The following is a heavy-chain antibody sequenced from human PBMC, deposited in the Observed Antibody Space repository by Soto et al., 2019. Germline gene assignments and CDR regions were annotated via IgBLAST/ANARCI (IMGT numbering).Heavy chain of an antibody. CDR1: GGSISSGDYY. Sequence: SETLSLTCTVSGGSISSGDYYWSWIRQPPGTGLEWIGHIYYSGSTNYNPSLKSRVTISVDTSKNQFSLKLTSVTAADTAVYYCARDKITGLFDYWGQGTLVTVSS. J-gene: IGHJ4*02. CDR3: ARDKITGLFDY. CDR2: IYYSGST. D-gene: IGHD2-8*02. V-gene: IGHV4-30-4*01.